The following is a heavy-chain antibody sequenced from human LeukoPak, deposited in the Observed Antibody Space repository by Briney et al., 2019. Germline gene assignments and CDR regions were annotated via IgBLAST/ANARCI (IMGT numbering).Heavy chain of an antibody. Sequence: ASVKVSCKASGYTFTSYYMHWVRQALGQGLEWMGIINPSGGSTSYAQKFQGRVTMTRDTSTSTVYMELSSLRSEDTAVYYCARAPRPYYYDSSGYYYEVWGQGTLVTVSS. CDR2: INPSGGST. CDR1: GYTFTSYY. CDR3: ARAPRPYYYDSSGYYYEV. J-gene: IGHJ4*02. V-gene: IGHV1-46*01. D-gene: IGHD3-22*01.